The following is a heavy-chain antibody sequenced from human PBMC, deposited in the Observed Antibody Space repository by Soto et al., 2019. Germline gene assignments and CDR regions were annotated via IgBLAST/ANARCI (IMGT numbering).Heavy chain of an antibody. CDR3: ARQGSWPYCYYGLDV. V-gene: IGHV1-18*01. D-gene: IGHD1-26*01. J-gene: IGHJ6*02. CDR2: FSTYNGDT. CDR1: GYTFTTSG. Sequence: QVQLVQSGPEVRKPGASVKVSCEASGYTFTTSGISWVRQVPGQGLEWMGWFSTYNGDTNSAQNFQGRVLMTADTSTGTAYMELMSLKSDDTAVYYCARQGSWPYCYYGLDVWGQGTTVTVSS.